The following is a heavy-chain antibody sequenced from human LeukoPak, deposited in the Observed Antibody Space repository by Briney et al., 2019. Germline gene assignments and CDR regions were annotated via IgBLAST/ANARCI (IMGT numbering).Heavy chain of an antibody. CDR3: ARLSVYGDYFDY. V-gene: IGHV3-7*01. CDR1: TVTFSSYW. D-gene: IGHD4-17*01. Sequence: GGSLRLSCAASTVTFSSYWMSWVRQAPGKGLEWVANIKQDGSEKYYVDSVKGRFTISRDNAKNSLYLQMNSLRAEDTAIYYCARLSVYGDYFDYWGQGTLVTVSS. CDR2: IKQDGSEK. J-gene: IGHJ4*02.